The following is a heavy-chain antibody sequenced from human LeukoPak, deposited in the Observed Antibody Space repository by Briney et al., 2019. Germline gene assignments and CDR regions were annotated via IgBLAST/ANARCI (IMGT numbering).Heavy chain of an antibody. Sequence: SETLSLTCTVSGDSISSYYWSWIRQPPGKGLEWIGYIYYSGSTYYNPSLKSRVTISVDTSKNQLSLRLSSVTAADTAVYYCARESSGYIFDYWGQGTLVTVSS. CDR2: IYYSGST. J-gene: IGHJ4*02. CDR3: ARESSGYIFDY. D-gene: IGHD3-22*01. V-gene: IGHV4-30-4*01. CDR1: GDSISSYY.